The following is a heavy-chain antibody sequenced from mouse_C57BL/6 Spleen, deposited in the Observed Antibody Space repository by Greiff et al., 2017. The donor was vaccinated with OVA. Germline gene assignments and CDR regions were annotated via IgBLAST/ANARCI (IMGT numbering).Heavy chain of an antibody. CDR2: INPNYGTT. CDR3: ASSYYGNPAWFAY. D-gene: IGHD2-10*01. J-gene: IGHJ3*01. CDR1: GYSFTDYN. Sequence: EVKLVESGPELVKPGASVKISCKASGYSFTDYNMNWVKQSNGKSLEWIGVINPNYGTTSYNQKFKGKATLTVDQSSSTAYMQLNSLTSEDSAVYYCASSYYGNPAWFAYWGQGTLVTVSA. V-gene: IGHV1-39*01.